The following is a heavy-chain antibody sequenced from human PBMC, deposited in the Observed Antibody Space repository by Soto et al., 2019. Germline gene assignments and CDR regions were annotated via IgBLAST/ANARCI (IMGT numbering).Heavy chain of an antibody. J-gene: IGHJ5*02. V-gene: IGHV3-33*06. CDR2: IWSDGSEK. CDR1: GFNFRNYA. D-gene: IGHD4-4*01. Sequence: GGSLRLSCAASGFNFRNYAMHWVRQAPGKGLEWVAVIWSDGSEKYYGASVKGRVTISRDNFKNTVSLQMNSLRVEDTAIYYCVKDTSPPTGPTDANWFDNWGLGTLVNVSS. CDR3: VKDTSPPTGPTDANWFDN.